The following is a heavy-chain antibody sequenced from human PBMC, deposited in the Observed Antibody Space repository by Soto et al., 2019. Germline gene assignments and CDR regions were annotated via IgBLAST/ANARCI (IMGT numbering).Heavy chain of an antibody. J-gene: IGHJ3*02. CDR3: ARDLEGIAAAGDAFDI. V-gene: IGHV3-7*01. D-gene: IGHD6-13*01. CDR1: GFIFSSYW. CDR2: IKQDGSEK. Sequence: PGGSLRLSCAASGFIFSSYWMSWVRQAPGKGLEWVANIKQDGSEKYYVDSAKGRFTISRDNAKNSLYLQMNSLRAEDTAVYYCARDLEGIAAAGDAFDIWGQGTMVTVSS.